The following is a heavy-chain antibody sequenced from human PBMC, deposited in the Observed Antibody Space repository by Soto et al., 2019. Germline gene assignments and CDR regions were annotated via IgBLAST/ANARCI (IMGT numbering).Heavy chain of an antibody. CDR3: ASWGKLSGVVTIEGMDV. CDR2: ISSSSSYT. V-gene: IGHV3-11*06. D-gene: IGHD3-3*01. CDR1: GFTFSDYY. Sequence: PGGSLRLSCAASGFTFSDYYMSWIRQAPGKGLEWVSYISSSSSYTNYADSVKGRFTISRDNAKNSLYLQMNSLRAEDTAVYYCASWGKLSGVVTIEGMDVWGQGTTVTVSS. J-gene: IGHJ6*02.